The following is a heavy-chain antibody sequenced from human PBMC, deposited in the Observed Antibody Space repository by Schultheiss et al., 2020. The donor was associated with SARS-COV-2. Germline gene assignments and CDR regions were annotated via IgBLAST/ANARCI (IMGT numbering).Heavy chain of an antibody. CDR1: GFTFSNYG. D-gene: IGHD3-10*01. J-gene: IGHJ6*02. CDR3: ARELWFGDSPPSYYYYYGMDV. Sequence: GESLKISCAASGFTFSNYGMHWVRQAPGKGLEWVAVISYDGSNKYYADSVKGRFTISRDNSKNTLYLQMNSLRAEDTAVYYCARELWFGDSPPSYYYYYGMDVWGQGTTVTVSS. V-gene: IGHV3-30*19. CDR2: ISYDGSNK.